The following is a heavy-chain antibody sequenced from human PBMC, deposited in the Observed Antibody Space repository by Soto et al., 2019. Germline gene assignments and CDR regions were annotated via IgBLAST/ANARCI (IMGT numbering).Heavy chain of an antibody. D-gene: IGHD3-10*01. V-gene: IGHV3-21*04. J-gene: IGHJ6*02. CDR1: GFTFSSYS. Sequence: PGESLKISCAASGFTFSSYSMNWVRQAPGKGLEWVSSISSSSSYIYYADSVKGRFTISRDNAKNSLFLQLTSLTAEDTAVYYCARAPYYGSGTYYYYALDVWGQGTTVTVSS. CDR2: ISSSSSYI. CDR3: ARAPYYGSGTYYYYALDV.